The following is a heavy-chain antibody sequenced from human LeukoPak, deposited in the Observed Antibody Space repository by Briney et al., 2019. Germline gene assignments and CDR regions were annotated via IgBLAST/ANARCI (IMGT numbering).Heavy chain of an antibody. D-gene: IGHD6-13*01. CDR1: GFTFTSYW. Sequence: GGSLRLSCAASGFTFTSYWMSWVRQAPGKGLEWVANIDPHGTEKYYVDSVEGRFTISRDNAKNSLSLQMNSLRAEDTAVYYCARDSYSKGDFWGQGVLVTVSS. CDR2: IDPHGTEK. V-gene: IGHV3-7*01. J-gene: IGHJ4*02. CDR3: ARDSYSKGDF.